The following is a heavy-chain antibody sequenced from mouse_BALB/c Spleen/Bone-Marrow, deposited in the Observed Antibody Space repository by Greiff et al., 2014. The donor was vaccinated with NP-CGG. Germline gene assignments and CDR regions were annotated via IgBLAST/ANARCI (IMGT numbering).Heavy chain of an antibody. CDR1: GFTFSSYS. V-gene: IGHV5-12-2*01. Sequence: EVMLVESGGGLVQPGGSLKLSCTASGFTFSSYSMSWVRQTPEKRLEWVAYISNGGGSTYYPDAVKGRFTISRDNAKNSLYLQMSSLKSEDTAMYYCTRNGEVRRFYYALDYWGQGTSVTVSS. J-gene: IGHJ4*01. CDR3: TRNGEVRRFYYALDY. CDR2: ISNGGGST. D-gene: IGHD2-14*01.